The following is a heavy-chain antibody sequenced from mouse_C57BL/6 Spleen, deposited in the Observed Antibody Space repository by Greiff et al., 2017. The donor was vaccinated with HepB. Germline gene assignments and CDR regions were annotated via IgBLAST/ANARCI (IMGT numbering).Heavy chain of an antibody. J-gene: IGHJ2*01. Sequence: EVMLVESGGDLVKPGGSLKLSCAASGFTFSSYGMSWVRQTPDKRLEWVATISSGGSYTYYPDSVKGRFTISRDNAKNTLYLQMSSLKSEDTAMYYCAPFPHYGSSLFDYWGQGTTLTVSS. V-gene: IGHV5-6*01. CDR2: ISSGGSYT. CDR3: APFPHYGSSLFDY. D-gene: IGHD1-1*01. CDR1: GFTFSSYG.